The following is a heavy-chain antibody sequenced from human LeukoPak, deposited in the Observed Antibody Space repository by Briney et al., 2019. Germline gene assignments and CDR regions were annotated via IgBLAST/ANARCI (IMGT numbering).Heavy chain of an antibody. V-gene: IGHV4-4*09. Sequence: SETLSLTCSVSGGSISSYYWSWIRQPPGKGLEWIGAIYTSGRPNYNPSLKSRVTISVDTSKNQLSLKLSPVTAADTAVYYCASHAGLFDSSGYSYYYYMDVWGKGTTVAVSS. CDR2: IYTSGRP. J-gene: IGHJ6*03. CDR3: ASHAGLFDSSGYSYYYYMDV. D-gene: IGHD3-22*01. CDR1: GGSISSYY.